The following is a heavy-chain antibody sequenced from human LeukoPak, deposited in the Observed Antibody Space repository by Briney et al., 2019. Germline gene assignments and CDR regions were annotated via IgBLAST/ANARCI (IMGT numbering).Heavy chain of an antibody. V-gene: IGHV4-59*01. CDR1: GGSISSYY. J-gene: IGHJ6*03. D-gene: IGHD6-13*01. CDR2: IYYSGST. CDR3: ARTTEAHSWRTRYYDYYMDV. Sequence: SETLSLTCTVSGGSISSYYWSWIRQPPGKGLEWIGYIYYSGSTNYNPSLKSRVTISVDTSKNQFSLKLSSVTAADTAVYYCARTTEAHSWRTRYYDYYMDVWGKGTTVTVSS.